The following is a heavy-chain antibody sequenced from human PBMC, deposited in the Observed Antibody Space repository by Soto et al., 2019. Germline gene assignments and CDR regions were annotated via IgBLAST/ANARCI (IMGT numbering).Heavy chain of an antibody. D-gene: IGHD3-10*01. Sequence: GGSLRLSCAASGFTFSNAWMNWVRQAPGKGLEWVGRIKSKTDGGTTDYAAPVKGRFTISRDDSKNTLYLQMNSLKTEDTAVYYCTTTSQITMVRGVIMFYYYYYGMDVWGQGTTVTVSS. CDR3: TTTSQITMVRGVIMFYYYYYGMDV. CDR1: GFTFSNAW. V-gene: IGHV3-15*07. J-gene: IGHJ6*02. CDR2: IKSKTDGGTT.